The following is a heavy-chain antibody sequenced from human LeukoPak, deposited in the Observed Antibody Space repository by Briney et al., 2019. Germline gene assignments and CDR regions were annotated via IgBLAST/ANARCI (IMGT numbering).Heavy chain of an antibody. CDR1: GFTFSSYW. CDR3: TRGRYDSSGYPYFDY. Sequence: QPGGSLRLSCETSGFTFSSYWMHWVRQAPGKGLVWVSRINSDGSSTSYADSVKGRFTISRDNAKNTLYLQMNSLRAEDTAVYYCTRGRYDSSGYPYFDYWGQGALVTVSS. D-gene: IGHD3-22*01. J-gene: IGHJ4*02. V-gene: IGHV3-74*01. CDR2: INSDGSST.